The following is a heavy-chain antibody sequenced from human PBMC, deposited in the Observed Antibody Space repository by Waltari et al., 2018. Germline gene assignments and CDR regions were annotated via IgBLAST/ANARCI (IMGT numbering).Heavy chain of an antibody. V-gene: IGHV4-34*01. CDR2: INHSGST. CDR3: ARTARYCSGGSCYFGSFWFDP. J-gene: IGHJ5*02. Sequence: QVQLQQWGAGLLKPSETLSLTCAVYGGSFSGYYWSWIRQPPGKGLEWIGEINHSGSTNYNPSLKSRVTISVDTSKNQFSLKLSSVTAADTAVYYCARTARYCSGGSCYFGSFWFDPWGQGTLVTVSS. CDR1: GGSFSGYY. D-gene: IGHD2-15*01.